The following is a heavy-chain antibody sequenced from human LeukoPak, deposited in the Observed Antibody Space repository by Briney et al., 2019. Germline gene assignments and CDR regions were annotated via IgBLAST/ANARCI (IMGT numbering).Heavy chain of an antibody. Sequence: SGPTLVNPTQTLTLTCTFSGFSLSTSGVGVGWIRQPPGKALEWLALIYWNDDKRYSPSLKSRLTITKDTSKNQVVLTMTNMDPVDTATYYCAHSTYSSSWYGAYYYYYYMDVWGKGTTVTISS. J-gene: IGHJ6*03. CDR2: IYWNDDK. D-gene: IGHD6-13*01. V-gene: IGHV2-5*01. CDR1: GFSLSTSGVG. CDR3: AHSTYSSSWYGAYYYYYYMDV.